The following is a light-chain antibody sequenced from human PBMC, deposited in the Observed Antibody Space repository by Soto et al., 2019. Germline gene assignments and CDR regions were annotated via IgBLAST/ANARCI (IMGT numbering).Light chain of an antibody. CDR2: AAS. V-gene: IGKV1-9*01. CDR1: QGIDTS. Sequence: LVTQAPSSFSAPARHRVTICCWASQGIDTSLAWYQQKPGKAPKLLIYAASNFQSGVPARFSGSGSGTHFTLTISSLQPEDFATYYCQQRHGYPITFGQGTRLEIK. J-gene: IGKJ5*01. CDR3: QQRHGYPIT.